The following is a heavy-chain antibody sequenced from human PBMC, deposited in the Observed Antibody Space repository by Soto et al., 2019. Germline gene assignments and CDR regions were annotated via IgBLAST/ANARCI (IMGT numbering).Heavy chain of an antibody. CDR2: ISAYNGNT. V-gene: IGHV1-18*01. J-gene: IGHJ4*02. Sequence: QVQLVQSGAEVKKPGASVKVSCKASGYTFTSYGISWVRQAPGQGLAWMGWISAYNGNTNYAQKLQGRVTMTTDTSTSTSYMELRSLRSGDTAVYYCAREERITFGGVIVRFDYWGQGTLVTVSS. CDR3: AREERITFGGVIVRFDY. D-gene: IGHD3-16*02. CDR1: GYTFTSYG.